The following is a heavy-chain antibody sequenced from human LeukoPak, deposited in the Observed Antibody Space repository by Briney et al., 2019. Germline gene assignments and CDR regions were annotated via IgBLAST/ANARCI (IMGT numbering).Heavy chain of an antibody. CDR2: INSDGSST. CDR3: ARVRSGSSAGNYGMDV. V-gene: IGHV3-74*01. D-gene: IGHD1-26*01. CDR1: GFTFSSYW. J-gene: IGHJ6*02. Sequence: GGSLRVSCAASGFTFSSYWMHWVRQAPGKGLVWVSRINSDGSSTSYADSVKGRFIISRDNAKNTLYLQMNSLRAEDTAVYYCARVRSGSSAGNYGMDVWGQGTTVTVSS.